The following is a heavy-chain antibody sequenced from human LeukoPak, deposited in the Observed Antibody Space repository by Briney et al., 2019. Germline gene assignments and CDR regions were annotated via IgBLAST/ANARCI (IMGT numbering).Heavy chain of an antibody. J-gene: IGHJ4*02. CDR2: IYYSGST. D-gene: IGHD6-19*01. CDR3: ARVTAGGWANFDY. CDR1: GGSISSYY. Sequence: PSETLSLTCTVSGGSISSYYWSWIRQPPGKGLEWIGYIYYSGSTNYNPSLKSRVAISVDTSKNQFSLKLSSVTAADTAVYYCARVTAGGWANFDYWGQGTLVTVSS. V-gene: IGHV4-59*01.